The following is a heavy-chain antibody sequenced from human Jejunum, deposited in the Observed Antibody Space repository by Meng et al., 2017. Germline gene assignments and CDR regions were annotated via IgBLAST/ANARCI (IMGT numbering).Heavy chain of an antibody. V-gene: IGHV6-1*01. J-gene: IGHJ4*02. D-gene: IGHD1-26*01. CDR3: AGGGLVRSTRGYFDY. Sequence: QIHLQQSGPGLVKPSQTLSLTCAISRDSVSSNSAGSNWIRQSPSRGLEWLGRTYYRSKWYIDYAVSVKSRITINPDTSKNQFSLHLNSVTPEDTAVYYCAGGGLVRSTRGYFDYWGQGTLVTVSS. CDR2: TYYRSKWYI. CDR1: RDSVSSNSAG.